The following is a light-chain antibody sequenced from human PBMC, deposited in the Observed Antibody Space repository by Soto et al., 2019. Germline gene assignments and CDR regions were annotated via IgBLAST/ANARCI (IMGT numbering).Light chain of an antibody. V-gene: IGKV3-20*01. Sequence: EIVLTQSPDTLSLSPGERATLSCRASQSVSSSFLAWYQQKPGQAPRLLIYGASNRATGIPDRFSGSGSGTDFTLTISRLEPEDFAMYYCQQYGGSSTFGQGTKV. J-gene: IGKJ1*01. CDR3: QQYGGSST. CDR1: QSVSSSF. CDR2: GAS.